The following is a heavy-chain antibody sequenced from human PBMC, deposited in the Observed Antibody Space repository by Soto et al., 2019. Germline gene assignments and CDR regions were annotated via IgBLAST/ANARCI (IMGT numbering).Heavy chain of an antibody. Sequence: GGSLRLSCAASGFTFSSYGMHWVRQAPGKGLEWVAVIWYDGSNKYYADSVKGRFTISRDNSKNTLYLQMNSLRAEDTAVYYCARDLGYCSSTSCYGGYYYYGMDVWGQGTTVTVS. V-gene: IGHV3-33*01. J-gene: IGHJ6*02. CDR2: IWYDGSNK. CDR1: GFTFSSYG. CDR3: ARDLGYCSSTSCYGGYYYYGMDV. D-gene: IGHD2-2*01.